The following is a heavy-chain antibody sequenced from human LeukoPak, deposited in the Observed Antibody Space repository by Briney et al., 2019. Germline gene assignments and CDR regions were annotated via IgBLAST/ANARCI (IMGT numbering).Heavy chain of an antibody. CDR3: ARNVTAGFFDY. CDR1: GPSITSDFF. V-gene: IGHV4-38-2*01. CDR2: IYYSWGM. J-gene: IGHJ4*02. D-gene: IGHD1-1*01. Sequence: SETLSLTCAVSGPSITSDFFWGWIRQPPGKGLEWIATIYYSWGMYFNPSLKSRVTISLDASKNQYSLKMTSLTAADTAIYYCARNVTAGFFDYWGQGILVTVSS.